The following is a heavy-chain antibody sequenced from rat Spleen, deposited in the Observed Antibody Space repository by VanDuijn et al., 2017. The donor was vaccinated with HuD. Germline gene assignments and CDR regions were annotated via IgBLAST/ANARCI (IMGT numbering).Heavy chain of an antibody. CDR3: TKDLYSFDS. J-gene: IGHJ2*01. Sequence: QVQLKESGPGLVQPSQTLSLTCTVSGFSLTSYYVNWVRQPPGKSLVWMGTIWAGGGTNYNSAVQSRLSISRDTSKNQVFLRMNSLQSDDTGTYYCTKDLYSFDSWGQGVMVTVSS. CDR2: IWAGGGT. CDR1: GFSLTSYY. V-gene: IGHV2-13*01.